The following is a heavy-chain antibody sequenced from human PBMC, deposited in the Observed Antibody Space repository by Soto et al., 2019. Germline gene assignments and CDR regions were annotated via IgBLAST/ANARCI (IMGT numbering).Heavy chain of an antibody. CDR2: IYYSGST. D-gene: IGHD2-8*01. V-gene: IGHV4-59*01. CDR1: GGSISSYY. J-gene: IGHJ6*02. CDR3: ARARRTPQVLGMDV. Sequence: PSETLSLTCTVSGGSISSYYWSWIRQPPGKGLEWIGYIYYSGSTNYNPSLKSRVTISVDTSKNQFSLKLSSVTAADTAVYYCARARRTPQVLGMDVWGQGTTVTVSS.